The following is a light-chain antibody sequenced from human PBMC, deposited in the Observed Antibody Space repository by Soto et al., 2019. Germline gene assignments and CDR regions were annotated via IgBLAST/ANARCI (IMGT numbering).Light chain of an antibody. J-gene: IGKJ1*01. CDR3: QQYNNWPTWT. CDR1: QSVGRN. V-gene: IGKV3-15*01. CDR2: GAS. Sequence: EILMTQSPATLSVSPWERATLSCRASQSVGRNLAWYQQKPGQAPRLLIFGASNRATGIPARFSGSGSGTEFTLTISSLQYEDFAVYYCQQYNNWPTWTFGQGTKVEIK.